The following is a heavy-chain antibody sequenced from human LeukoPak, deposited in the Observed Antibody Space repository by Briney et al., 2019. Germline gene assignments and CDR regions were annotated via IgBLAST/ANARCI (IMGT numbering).Heavy chain of an antibody. D-gene: IGHD6-13*01. CDR2: IYPGDSDT. CDR1: GYIFTSYW. V-gene: IGHV5-51*01. J-gene: IGHJ4*02. Sequence: GESLQISCKGSGYIFTSYWIGWVRQLPGRGLEWMGIIYPGDSDTRYSPSFQGQVTISADKSISTAYLQWSSLKASDTAMYYCARQAIAAAHPPDYWGQGTLVTVSS. CDR3: ARQAIAAAHPPDY.